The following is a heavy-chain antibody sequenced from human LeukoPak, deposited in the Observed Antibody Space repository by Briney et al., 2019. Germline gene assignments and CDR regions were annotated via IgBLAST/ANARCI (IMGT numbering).Heavy chain of an antibody. CDR3: ARDMGGYYLEFWFDP. CDR2: ISYDGSNK. V-gene: IGHV3-30*01. J-gene: IGHJ5*02. Sequence: PGGSLRLSCAASRFTFSSYAMHWVRQAPGKGLEWVAVISYDGSNKYYADSVKGRFTISRDNSKNTLYLQMNSLRAEDTAVYYCARDMGGYYLEFWFDPWGQGTLVAVSS. CDR1: RFTFSSYA. D-gene: IGHD3-3*01.